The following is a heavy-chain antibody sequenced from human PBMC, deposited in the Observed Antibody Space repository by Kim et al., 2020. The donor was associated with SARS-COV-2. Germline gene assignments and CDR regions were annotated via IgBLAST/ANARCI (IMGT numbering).Heavy chain of an antibody. CDR3: ARARHYYYGMDV. J-gene: IGHJ6*02. V-gene: IGHV4-34*01. Sequence: YNPSLKTRVTISVDTSKNQFSLKLSSVPAADTAVYYCARARHYYYGMDVWGQETTVTVSS.